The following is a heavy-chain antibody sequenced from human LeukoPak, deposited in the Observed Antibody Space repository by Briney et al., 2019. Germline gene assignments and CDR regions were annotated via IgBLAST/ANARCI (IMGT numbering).Heavy chain of an antibody. CDR2: INHNGNVN. CDR3: ARGGGLDV. CDR1: GFTFSSYW. V-gene: IGHV3-7*03. Sequence: GGSLRLSCAASGFTFSSYWMIWVRQPPGKGLEWVASINHNGNVNYYVDSVKGRFTISRDNAKNSLYLQMSNLRAEDTAVYFCARGGGLDVWGQGATVTVSS. D-gene: IGHD3-16*01. J-gene: IGHJ6*02.